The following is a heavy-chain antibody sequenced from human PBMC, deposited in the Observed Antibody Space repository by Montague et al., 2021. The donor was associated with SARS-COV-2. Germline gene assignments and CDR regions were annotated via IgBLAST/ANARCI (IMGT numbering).Heavy chain of an antibody. J-gene: IGHJ2*01. V-gene: IGHV4-31*03. CDR3: ARSSAPSITIFGVGNTYYYFDL. CDR2: IYYSGSS. CDR1: GGSISSGGYY. Sequence: TLSLTCTVSGGSISSGGYYWSWLRQHPGKGLEWIGYIYYSGSSYYTPSLKSRVTISVDTSKNQFSLKLSSVTAAATAVYYCARSSAPSITIFGVGNTYYYFDLWGHGTLVTVSS. D-gene: IGHD3-3*01.